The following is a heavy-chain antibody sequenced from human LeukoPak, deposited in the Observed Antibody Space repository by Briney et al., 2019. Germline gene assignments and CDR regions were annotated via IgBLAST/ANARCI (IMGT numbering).Heavy chain of an antibody. Sequence: SVKVSCKASGGTFSSYAISWVRQAPGQGLEWMGGIIPIFGTANYAQKFQGRVTITADESTSTAYMELGSLRSDDTAVYYCARDPTWQVVVVPAARNNWFDPWGQGTLVTVSS. J-gene: IGHJ5*02. CDR3: ARDPTWQVVVVPAARNNWFDP. CDR2: IIPIFGTA. D-gene: IGHD2-2*01. CDR1: GGTFSSYA. V-gene: IGHV1-69*13.